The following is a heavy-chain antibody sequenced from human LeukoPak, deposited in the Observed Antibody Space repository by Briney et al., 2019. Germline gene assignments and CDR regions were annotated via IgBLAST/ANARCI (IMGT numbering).Heavy chain of an antibody. V-gene: IGHV4-39*07. Sequence: SETLSLTCTVSGGSISSSSYYWGWIRQPPGKGLEWIGSIYYSGSTNYNPSLKSRVTISVDTSKNQFSLKLSSVTAADTAVYYCARRASGYPYYYGMDVWGQGTTVTVSS. CDR1: GGSISSSSYY. CDR3: ARRASGYPYYYGMDV. J-gene: IGHJ6*02. CDR2: IYYSGST. D-gene: IGHD3-3*01.